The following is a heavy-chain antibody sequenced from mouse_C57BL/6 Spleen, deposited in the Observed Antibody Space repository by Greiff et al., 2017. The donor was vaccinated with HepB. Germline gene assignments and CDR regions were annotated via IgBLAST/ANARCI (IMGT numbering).Heavy chain of an antibody. D-gene: IGHD2-4*01. Sequence: VQLQQPGAELVRPGSSVKLSCKASGYTFTSYWMHWVKQRPIQGLEWIGNIDPSDSETHYNQKFKDKATLTVDKSSSTAYMQLSSLTSEDSAVYYCARGGHYDYDLFDYWGQGTTLTVSS. CDR2: IDPSDSET. V-gene: IGHV1-52*01. CDR3: ARGGHYDYDLFDY. J-gene: IGHJ2*01. CDR1: GYTFTSYW.